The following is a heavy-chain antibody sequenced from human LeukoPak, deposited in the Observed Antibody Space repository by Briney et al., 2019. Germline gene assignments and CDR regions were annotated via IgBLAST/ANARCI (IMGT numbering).Heavy chain of an antibody. D-gene: IGHD3-22*01. CDR2: ISSSSSYI. J-gene: IGHJ4*02. Sequence: GGSLRLSCAASGFTFSSYSMNWVRQAPGKGLEWVSSISSSSSYIYYADSAKGRFTISRDNAKNSLYLQMNSLRAEDTAVYYCARDLSYYYDSSGYYFDYWGQGTLVTVSS. V-gene: IGHV3-21*01. CDR1: GFTFSSYS. CDR3: ARDLSYYYDSSGYYFDY.